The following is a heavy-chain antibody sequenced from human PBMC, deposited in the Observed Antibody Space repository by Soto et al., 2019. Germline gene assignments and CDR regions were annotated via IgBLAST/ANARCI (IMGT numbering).Heavy chain of an antibody. CDR1: GCTFTGYY. CDR2: INPNSGGT. D-gene: IGHD3-3*01. V-gene: IGHV1-2*04. J-gene: IGHJ6*02. CDR3: ARSHLVMASDFWSFYYERVGYYYDSQDV. Sequence: ASVKVSCKAPGCTFTGYYMHGVRQAPGQGLERMGWINPNSGGTNYAQKFQGWVTMTRDTSISTAYMELSRLRSDDTAVNYCARSHLVMASDFWSFYYERVGYYYDSQDVWPRGTTLTLSS.